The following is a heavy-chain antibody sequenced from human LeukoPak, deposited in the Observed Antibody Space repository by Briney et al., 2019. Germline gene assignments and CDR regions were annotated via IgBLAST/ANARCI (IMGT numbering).Heavy chain of an antibody. D-gene: IGHD1-26*01. CDR3: AKDSGSYDLDY. Sequence: GGSLRLSCVASGFTFTGHSMHWVRQAPGKGLEWVAVVAHDEKTIFYADSLKGRFTISRDNSKNTLYLQMNSLRAEDTAVYYCAKDSGSYDLDYWGQGTLVTVSS. J-gene: IGHJ4*02. V-gene: IGHV3-30-3*02. CDR2: VAHDEKTI. CDR1: GFTFTGHS.